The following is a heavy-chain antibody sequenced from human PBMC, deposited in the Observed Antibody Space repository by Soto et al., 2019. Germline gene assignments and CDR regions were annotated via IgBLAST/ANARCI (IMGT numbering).Heavy chain of an antibody. CDR3: TRNYDYIWGTYDGLDV. CDR1: GSTFSVSA. Sequence: TGGSLRLSCAASGSTFSVSAIHWVRQSSGKGLEWVGRIRSKPNNYVTSYSASVRGRFTISRDDSKNTAYLEMNSLKTEDTAVYYCTRNYDYIWGTYDGLDVWGQGTTVTVSS. V-gene: IGHV3-73*01. D-gene: IGHD3-16*01. J-gene: IGHJ6*02. CDR2: IRSKPNNYVT.